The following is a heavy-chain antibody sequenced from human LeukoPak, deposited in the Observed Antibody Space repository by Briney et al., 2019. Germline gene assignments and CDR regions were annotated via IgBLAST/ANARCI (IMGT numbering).Heavy chain of an antibody. D-gene: IGHD4-17*01. CDR2: IIPTLGIA. Sequence: GSSVKVSCKASGGTSSSYDISWVRQAPGQGLEWMGRIIPTLGIAKYAQKFQGRVTITADKSTNTTYMELSSLRSEDTAVYYCARPYDYGDYAGAGGFDYWGQGTLVTVSS. CDR1: GGTSSSYD. CDR3: ARPYDYGDYAGAGGFDY. J-gene: IGHJ4*02. V-gene: IGHV1-69*04.